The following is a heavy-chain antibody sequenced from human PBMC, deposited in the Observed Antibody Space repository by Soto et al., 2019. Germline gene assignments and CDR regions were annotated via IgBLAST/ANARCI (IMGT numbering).Heavy chain of an antibody. V-gene: IGHV3-21*05. CDR1: GFTFSSYS. D-gene: IGHD5-12*01. CDR2: ISSSSSYT. CDR3: ARDHHRYSGYDYVDY. J-gene: IGHJ4*02. Sequence: GSLRLSCAASGFTFSSYSMNWVRQAPGKGLEWVSYISSSSSYTNYADSVKGRFTISRDNAKNSLYLQMNSLRAEDTAVYYCARDHHRYSGYDYVDYWGQGTLVTVPS.